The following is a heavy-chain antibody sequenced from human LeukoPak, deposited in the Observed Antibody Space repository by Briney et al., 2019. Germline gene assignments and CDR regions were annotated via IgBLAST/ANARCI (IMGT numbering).Heavy chain of an antibody. CDR1: GGTFSSYA. CDR2: IIPIFGTA. D-gene: IGHD3-3*01. Sequence: SVKVSCKASGGTFSSYAISWARQAPGQGLEWMGGIIPIFGTANYAQKFQGRVTITTDESTSTAYMELSSLRSEDTAVYYCAVVTYYDFWSGFPRAFDIWGQGTMVTVSS. V-gene: IGHV1-69*05. J-gene: IGHJ3*02. CDR3: AVVTYYDFWSGFPRAFDI.